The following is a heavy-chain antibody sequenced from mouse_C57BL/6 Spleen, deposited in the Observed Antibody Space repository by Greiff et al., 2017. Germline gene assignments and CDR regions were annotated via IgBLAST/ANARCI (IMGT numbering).Heavy chain of an antibody. V-gene: IGHV1-52*01. CDR2: IDPSDSET. CDR3: ARSDYGNYRIAD. D-gene: IGHD2-1*01. Sequence: QVQLQQPGAELVRPGSSVKLSCKASGYTFTSYWMHWVKQRPIQGLEWIGNIDPSDSETHYNQKFKDKATLTVDKSSSTAYMQLSSLTSEDSAVYYCARSDYGNYRIADWGQGTLVTVSA. J-gene: IGHJ3*01. CDR1: GYTFTSYW.